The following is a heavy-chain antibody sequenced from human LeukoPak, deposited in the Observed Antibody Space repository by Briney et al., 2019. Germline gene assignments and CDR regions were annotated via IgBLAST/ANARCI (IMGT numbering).Heavy chain of an antibody. D-gene: IGHD3-3*01. CDR1: GYTFRNYG. Sequence: ASVKVSCKASGYTFRNYGISWVRQAPGQGLEWMGWFRTDNGNTDYAENFQGRVTMTTDTSTNTVYMQLRSLRSDDTAVYYCAREQYYDFWSGSWDYWGQGTLVTVSS. J-gene: IGHJ4*02. CDR2: FRTDNGNT. V-gene: IGHV1-18*01. CDR3: AREQYYDFWSGSWDY.